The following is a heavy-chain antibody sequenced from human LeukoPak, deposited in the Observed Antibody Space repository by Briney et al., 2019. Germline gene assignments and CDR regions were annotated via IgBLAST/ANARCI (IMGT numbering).Heavy chain of an antibody. CDR3: AVLSYDSSGYYYPFDY. CDR1: GYTFTSYG. D-gene: IGHD3-22*01. V-gene: IGHV7-4-1*02. Sequence: ASVKVSCKASGYTFTSYGISWVRRAPGQGLEWMGWMNTNTGNPTYAQGFTGRFVFSLDTSVSTAYLQISSLKTEDTAVYYCAVLSYDSSGYYYPFDYWGQGTLVTVSS. J-gene: IGHJ4*02. CDR2: MNTNTGNP.